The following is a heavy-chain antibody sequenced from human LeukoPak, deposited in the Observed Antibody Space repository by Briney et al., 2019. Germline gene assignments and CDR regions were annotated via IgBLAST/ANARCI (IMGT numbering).Heavy chain of an antibody. J-gene: IGHJ3*02. CDR2: IIPIFDTA. Sequence: SVKVSCKASGGTFNNYAFSWVRQAPGQGLEWMGGIIPIFDTAHYAQKFQGRVTITADESTSTAYMELSSLRSEDTAVYYCAIPTVTNDAFDIWGQGTMVTVSS. CDR3: AIPTVTNDAFDI. V-gene: IGHV1-69*01. CDR1: GGTFNNYA. D-gene: IGHD4-17*01.